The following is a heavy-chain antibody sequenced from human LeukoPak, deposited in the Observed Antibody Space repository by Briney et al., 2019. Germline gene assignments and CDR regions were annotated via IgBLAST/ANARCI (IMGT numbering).Heavy chain of an antibody. J-gene: IGHJ4*02. CDR3: AKRRYDSSGHFDS. CDR2: ISGSGDST. Sequence: GGSLRLSCAASGFTFRSYAMNWVRQAPGKGLEWVSIISGSGDSTYYADSVKGRFTISKDNSKNTLYMRMSSLRAEDTALYYCAKRRYDSSGHFDSWGQGTLVTVSS. D-gene: IGHD3-22*01. CDR1: GFTFRSYA. V-gene: IGHV3-23*01.